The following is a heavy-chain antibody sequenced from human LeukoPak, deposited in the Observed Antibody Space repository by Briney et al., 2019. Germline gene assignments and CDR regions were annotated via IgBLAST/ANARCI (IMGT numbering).Heavy chain of an antibody. Sequence: GGSLRLSCATSGFTLSDYLMSWVRQASGKGLEWVANMNVDGTERNYADSVKGRFTISRDNAQNSLYLQMNSLRVDDTADYYCVRGGKQLDYWGQGTLVTVSS. D-gene: IGHD6-13*01. J-gene: IGHJ4*02. V-gene: IGHV3-7*01. CDR3: VRGGKQLDY. CDR2: MNVDGTER. CDR1: GFTLSDYL.